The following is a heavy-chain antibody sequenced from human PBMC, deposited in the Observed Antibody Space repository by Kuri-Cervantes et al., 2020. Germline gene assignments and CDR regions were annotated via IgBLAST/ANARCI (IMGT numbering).Heavy chain of an antibody. J-gene: IGHJ4*02. V-gene: IGHV4-61*01. CDR1: GGSISSSSYY. Sequence: SETLSLTCTVSGGSISSSSYYWSWIRQPPGKGLEWIGYIYYSGSTNYNPSLKSRVTISVDTSKNQFSLKLSSVTAADTAVYYCAREMTFGEPPDYWGQGTLVTVSS. D-gene: IGHD3-16*01. CDR2: IYYSGST. CDR3: AREMTFGEPPDY.